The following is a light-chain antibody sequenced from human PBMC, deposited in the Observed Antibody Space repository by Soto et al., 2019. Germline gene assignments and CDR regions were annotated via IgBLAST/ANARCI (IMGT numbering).Light chain of an antibody. CDR3: QQYNSYYT. CDR1: QSISSW. V-gene: IGKV1-5*01. CDR2: DAS. J-gene: IGKJ2*01. Sequence: DIQMTQSPSTLSASVGDRVTITCLASQSISSWLAWYQQKPGKAPKLLIYDASSLESGVPSRLSGSGSGTEFTLTISSLQPDDFPTYYCQQYNSYYTFGQGTKRESK.